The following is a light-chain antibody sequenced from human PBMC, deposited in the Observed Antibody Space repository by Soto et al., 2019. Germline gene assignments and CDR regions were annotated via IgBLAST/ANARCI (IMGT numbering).Light chain of an antibody. Sequence: QSVLTQHPSAYGTPGHRVTISFSGSSSNIGSNTVNWYQQLPVTAPKLLIYSNNQRPSGVPDRFSGSKSGTSASLAISGLQAGDEADYYCAAWEDSLNGVVFGGGTKLTVL. V-gene: IGLV1-44*01. CDR2: SNN. J-gene: IGLJ2*01. CDR3: AAWEDSLNGVV. CDR1: SSNIGSNT.